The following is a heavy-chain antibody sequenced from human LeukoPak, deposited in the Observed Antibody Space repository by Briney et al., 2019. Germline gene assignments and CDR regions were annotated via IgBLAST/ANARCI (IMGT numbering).Heavy chain of an antibody. J-gene: IGHJ2*01. CDR3: VAEGCSGGICYPYFDL. CDR2: FDPANGGK. CDR1: GNTLTEVS. D-gene: IGHD2-15*01. V-gene: IGHV1-24*01. Sequence: ASVKVSCKVSGNTLTEVSMNWVRQAPGKGLQRIGGFDPANGGKIYAQQFQGRFTMTEDTSTDTAYMELNSLRSEDTAVYYCVAEGCSGGICYPYFDLWGRGTLVIVSS.